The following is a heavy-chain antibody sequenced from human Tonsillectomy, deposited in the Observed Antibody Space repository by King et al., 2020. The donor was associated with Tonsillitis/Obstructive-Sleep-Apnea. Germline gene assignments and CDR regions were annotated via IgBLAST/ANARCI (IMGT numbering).Heavy chain of an antibody. V-gene: IGHV1-69*10. CDR2: IIPILGTP. J-gene: IGHJ4*02. CDR1: GGSFSNYA. CDR3: SRDLGLF. Sequence: QLVQSGAEVKKPGSSVKVSCKASGGSFSNYAISWVRQAPGQGLEWMGGIIPILGTPNYAQRFQDRITITADKSTSTVYMELSSLRSEDTAVYFRSRDLGLFWGQGTLVTVSS.